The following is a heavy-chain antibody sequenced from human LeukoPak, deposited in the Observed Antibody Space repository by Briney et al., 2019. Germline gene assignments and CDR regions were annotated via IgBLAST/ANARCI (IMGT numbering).Heavy chain of an antibody. CDR1: GFTFSSYG. Sequence: GGSLRLSCAASGFTFSSYGMSWVRQAPGKGLEWVSGISPSGDIKYYVDSVKGRFTVSRDNSKNTLYLQINSLRDEDTAVYYCAKDDAWLQYNDWGQGTLVTVSS. J-gene: IGHJ4*02. CDR2: ISPSGDIK. CDR3: AKDDAWLQYND. V-gene: IGHV3-23*01. D-gene: IGHD5-24*01.